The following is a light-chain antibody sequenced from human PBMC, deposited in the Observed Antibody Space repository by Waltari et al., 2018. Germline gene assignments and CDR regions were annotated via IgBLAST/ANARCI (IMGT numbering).Light chain of an antibody. J-gene: IGKJ2*02. V-gene: IGKV3-11*01. CDR3: QQRTNWPRT. CDR2: DAS. Sequence: EIVLTQSPATLSLSPGEGVTLSCRASQTISTYLAWYQQKAGQAPRLLIYDASKRATGIPDRFSGSGSGTDFTLTISSLEPEDFALYYCQQRTNWPRTFGQGTKLEIK. CDR1: QTISTY.